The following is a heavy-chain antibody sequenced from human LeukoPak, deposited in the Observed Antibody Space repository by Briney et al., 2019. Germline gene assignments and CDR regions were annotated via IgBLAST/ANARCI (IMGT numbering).Heavy chain of an antibody. D-gene: IGHD3-22*01. CDR3: ARDPVYYDSSGYYVHAFDI. Sequence: GGSLRLSCAASGFTFSSYSMNWVRQAPGKGLEWVSYISSSSSTIYYADSVKGRFTISRDNAKNSLYLQMNSLRAEDTAVYYCARDPVYYDSSGYYVHAFDIWGQGTMVTVSS. V-gene: IGHV3-48*01. CDR1: GFTFSSYS. J-gene: IGHJ3*02. CDR2: ISSSSSTI.